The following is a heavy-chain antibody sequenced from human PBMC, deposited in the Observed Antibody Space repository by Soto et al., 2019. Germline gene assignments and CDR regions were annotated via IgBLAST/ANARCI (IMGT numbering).Heavy chain of an antibody. CDR1: GFGFGSFA. CDR2: ISYDAGDE. CDR3: AKDLGYCTNTCPMAFDL. Sequence: QVQLVESGGGVVQPGRSLRLSCAASGFGFGSFAMHWVRQAPGKGLEWVALISYDAGDEYYLDSVRGRFTISRDNSKNTVSLQINSLRAEDTAVYYCAKDLGYCTNTCPMAFDLWGRGTEVTVSS. V-gene: IGHV3-30*18. J-gene: IGHJ3*01. D-gene: IGHD2-8*01.